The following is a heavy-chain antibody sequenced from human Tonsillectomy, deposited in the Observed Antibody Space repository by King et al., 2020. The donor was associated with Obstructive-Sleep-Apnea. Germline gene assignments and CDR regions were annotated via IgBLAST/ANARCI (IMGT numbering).Heavy chain of an antibody. CDR3: ARTAVDPYSSSGYYYYYGMDV. CDR2: ISYDGSPK. Sequence: VQLVESGGGVVQPGRSLRLSCAASGFTFSTYAMHWVRQVPGKGLGWVAVISYDGSPKYYADSLKGRFTISRDNSKNTLYLQMNSLRPEDTAVYYCARTAVDPYSSSGYYYYYGMDVWGQGTTVTVSS. V-gene: IGHV3-30-3*01. D-gene: IGHD6-13*01. CDR1: GFTFSTYA. J-gene: IGHJ6*02.